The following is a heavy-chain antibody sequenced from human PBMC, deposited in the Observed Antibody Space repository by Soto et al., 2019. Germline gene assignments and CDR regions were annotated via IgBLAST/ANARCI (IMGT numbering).Heavy chain of an antibody. Sequence: GALRLSCAASGFMFSAYWMSWVRQAPGKGLEWVANIHGDGGKIYYVDSVKGRFTISRDNAKRSLYLQMNSLRAEDTAVYYCARDFYGGYTYGPGDYWGQGALVTVSS. D-gene: IGHD5-18*01. CDR2: IHGDGGKI. J-gene: IGHJ4*02. CDR1: GFMFSAYW. CDR3: ARDFYGGYTYGPGDY. V-gene: IGHV3-7*01.